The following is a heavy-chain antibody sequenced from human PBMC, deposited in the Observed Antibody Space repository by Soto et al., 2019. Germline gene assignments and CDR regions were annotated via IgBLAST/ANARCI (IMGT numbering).Heavy chain of an antibody. V-gene: IGHV1-46*03. CDR2: INPSGGST. J-gene: IGHJ6*02. D-gene: IGHD3-9*01. Sequence: GASVKVSCKASGGTFSSYTISWVRQAPGQGLEWMGIINPSGGSTSYAQKFQGRVTMTRDTSTSTVYMELSSLRSEDTAVYYRARDGYYDILTGEYYYYYYGMDVWGQGTTVTVSS. CDR1: GGTFSSYT. CDR3: ARDGYYDILTGEYYYYYYGMDV.